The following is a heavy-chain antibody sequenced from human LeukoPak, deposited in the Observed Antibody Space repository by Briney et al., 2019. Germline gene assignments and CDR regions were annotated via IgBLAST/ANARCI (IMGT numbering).Heavy chain of an antibody. Sequence: ASVKVSCKASGYTFTSYDINWVRQATGQGLEWMGWMNPNSGNTGYAQKFQGRVTMTRKTSITTAYMELSSLRSEDTAVYYCARRRLSSRGVGYNWFDPWGQGTLVTVSS. J-gene: IGHJ5*02. CDR3: ARRRLSSRGVGYNWFDP. CDR1: GYTFTSYD. D-gene: IGHD6-13*01. V-gene: IGHV1-8*01. CDR2: MNPNSGNT.